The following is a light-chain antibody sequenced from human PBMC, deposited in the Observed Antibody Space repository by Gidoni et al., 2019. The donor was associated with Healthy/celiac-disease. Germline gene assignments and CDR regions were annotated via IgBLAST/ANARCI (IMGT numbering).Light chain of an antibody. Sequence: DIQLTQSPSFLSASVGDRVTITCRASQGISSYFAWYQQKPGKAPKLLIYAASTLQSGVPSRFSGSGSGTEFTLTISSLQPEDFATYYCQQLNSYVFTFGPGTKVEIK. CDR2: AAS. J-gene: IGKJ3*01. CDR3: QQLNSYVFT. CDR1: QGISSY. V-gene: IGKV1-9*01.